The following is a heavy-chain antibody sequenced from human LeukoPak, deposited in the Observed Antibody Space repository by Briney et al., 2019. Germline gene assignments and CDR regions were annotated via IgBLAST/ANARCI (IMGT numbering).Heavy chain of an antibody. CDR1: GYSISSGYY. J-gene: IGHJ3*02. CDR3: ARDRGSSWYVDDAFDI. Sequence: PSKTLSLTCTVSGYSISSGYYWGWIRQPPGKGLEWIGSIYHSGSTYYNPSLKSRVTISVDTSKNQFSLKLSSVTAADTAVYYCARDRGSSWYVDDAFDIWGQGTMVTVSS. CDR2: IYHSGST. D-gene: IGHD6-13*01. V-gene: IGHV4-38-2*02.